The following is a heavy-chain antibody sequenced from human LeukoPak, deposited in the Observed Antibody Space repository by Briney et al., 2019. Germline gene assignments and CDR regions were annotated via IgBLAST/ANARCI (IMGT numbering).Heavy chain of an antibody. Sequence: PSETLSLTCPVSGGSISSGDYYWSWIRQPPGKGLEWIGYIYYSGSTYYNPSLKSRVTISVDTSKNQFSLKLSSVTAADTAVYYCARREDVAVAVHAFDIWGQGTMVTVSS. J-gene: IGHJ3*02. CDR1: GGSISSGDYY. V-gene: IGHV4-30-4*01. CDR3: ARREDVAVAVHAFDI. CDR2: IYYSGST. D-gene: IGHD6-19*01.